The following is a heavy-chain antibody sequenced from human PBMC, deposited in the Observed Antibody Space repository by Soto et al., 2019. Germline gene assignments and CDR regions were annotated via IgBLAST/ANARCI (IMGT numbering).Heavy chain of an antibody. CDR3: TRDLYRSTSAEDNWFDP. Sequence: GGSLRLSCTASGFTFGDYAMSWFRQAPGKGLEWVGFIRSKAYGGTTEYAASVKGRFTISRDDSKSIAYLQMNSLKTEDTAVYYCTRDLYRSTSAEDNWFDPWGQGTLVTVSS. CDR2: IRSKAYGGTT. CDR1: GFTFGDYA. D-gene: IGHD2-2*01. J-gene: IGHJ5*02. V-gene: IGHV3-49*03.